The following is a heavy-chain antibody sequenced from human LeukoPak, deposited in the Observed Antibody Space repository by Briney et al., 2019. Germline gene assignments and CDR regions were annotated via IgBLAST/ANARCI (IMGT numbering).Heavy chain of an antibody. Sequence: GGSLRPSCAASGFTFSSYAMHWVRQAPGKGLEWVAVISYDGSNKYYADSVKGRFTISRDNSKNTLYLQMNSLRAEDTAVYYCARGYYYFDYWGQGTLVTVSS. CDR3: ARGYYYFDY. J-gene: IGHJ4*02. CDR2: ISYDGSNK. CDR1: GFTFSSYA. V-gene: IGHV3-30-3*01. D-gene: IGHD5-18*01.